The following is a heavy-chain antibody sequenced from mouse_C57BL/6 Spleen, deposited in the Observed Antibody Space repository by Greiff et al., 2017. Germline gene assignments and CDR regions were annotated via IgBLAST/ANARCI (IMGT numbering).Heavy chain of an antibody. CDR3: ARDYGSSAFDY. J-gene: IGHJ2*01. CDR1: GYTFTSYW. D-gene: IGHD1-1*01. V-gene: IGHV1-50*01. CDR2: IDPSDSYT. Sequence: QVQLQQPGAELVKPGASVKLSCKASGYTFTSYWMQWVKQRPGQGLEWIGEIDPSDSYTNYNQKFKGKATLTVDTSSSTAYMQLSSLTSEDSAVYYCARDYGSSAFDYWGQGTTLTVSS.